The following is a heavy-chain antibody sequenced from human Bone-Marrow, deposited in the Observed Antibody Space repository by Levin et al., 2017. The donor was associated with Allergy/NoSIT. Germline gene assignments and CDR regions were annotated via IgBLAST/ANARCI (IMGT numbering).Heavy chain of an antibody. CDR3: AKDGSGWYGWFDT. Sequence: ASVKVSCKASGYTFTTHYMHWVRQAPGQGLEWMGKINPGGGSTSYAQKFQGRVTMTRDTSASTVYMEVSSLRSEDTAIYYCAKDGSGWYGWFDTWGQGSLVTVSS. V-gene: IGHV1-46*01. CDR1: GYTFTTHY. J-gene: IGHJ5*02. CDR2: INPGGGST. D-gene: IGHD6-19*01.